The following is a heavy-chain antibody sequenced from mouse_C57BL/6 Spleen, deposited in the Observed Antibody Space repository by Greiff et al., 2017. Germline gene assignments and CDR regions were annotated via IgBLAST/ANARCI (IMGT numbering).Heavy chain of an antibody. CDR1: GFTFSDYG. Sequence: EVQVVESGGGLVKPGGSLKLSCAASGFTFSDYGMHWVRQAPEKGLEWVAYISSGSSNIYYAETVEGRFTISRDNAKNTLFLQMTSLRSEDTAMYCCASATWFAYWGQGTLGTVSA. J-gene: IGHJ3*01. CDR3: ASATWFAY. CDR2: ISSGSSNI. V-gene: IGHV5-17*01.